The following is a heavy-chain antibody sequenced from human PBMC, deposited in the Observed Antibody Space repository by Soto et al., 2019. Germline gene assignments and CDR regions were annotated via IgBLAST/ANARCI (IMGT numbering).Heavy chain of an antibody. D-gene: IGHD6-13*01. CDR2: IYPSDSDT. Sequence: LGESLKISCKGSGYSFNYYWIAWVRQMPGKGLEWMGIIYPSDSDTRYSPSFQGQVTISADKSISTAYLQWSSLKASDTALYYCARPAAAGTYYYHYGMDVWGQGT. V-gene: IGHV5-51*01. J-gene: IGHJ6*02. CDR3: ARPAAAGTYYYHYGMDV. CDR1: GYSFNYYW.